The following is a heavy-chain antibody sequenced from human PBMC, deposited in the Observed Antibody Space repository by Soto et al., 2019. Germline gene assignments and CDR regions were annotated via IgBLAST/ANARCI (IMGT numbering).Heavy chain of an antibody. CDR1: GFSLSNARMG. D-gene: IGHD4-4*01. Sequence: QVTLKESGPVLVKPTETLTLTCTVSGFSLSNARMGVSWIRQPPGKALEWLAHIFSNDEKSYSTSLKSRLTISKDTPKSQVVLTMNNMDPLDPATCYCARNPILYSNYLFDLWGRGTLVTVSS. CDR2: IFSNDEK. CDR3: ARNPILYSNYLFDL. J-gene: IGHJ2*01. V-gene: IGHV2-26*01.